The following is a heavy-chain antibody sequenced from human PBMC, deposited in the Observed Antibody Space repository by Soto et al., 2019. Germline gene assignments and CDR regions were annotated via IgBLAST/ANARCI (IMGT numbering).Heavy chain of an antibody. D-gene: IGHD3-22*01. CDR2: IRSSSSYI. J-gene: IGHJ4*02. CDR1: GFTFSSYS. V-gene: IGHV3-21*01. CDR3: AREGFDSSGYYRGLDY. Sequence: EVQLVESGGGLVKPGGSLRLSCAASGFTFSSYSMNWVRQAPGKGLEWVSSIRSSSSYIYYADSVKGRFTISRDNAKNSLYLQMNSLRAEDTAVYYCAREGFDSSGYYRGLDYWGQGTLVTVSS.